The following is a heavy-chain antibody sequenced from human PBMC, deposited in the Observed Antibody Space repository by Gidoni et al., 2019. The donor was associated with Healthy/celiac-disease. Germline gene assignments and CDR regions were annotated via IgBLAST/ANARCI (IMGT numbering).Heavy chain of an antibody. Sequence: QVQLVQSGAEVKKPGASVKVSCKASGYTFTSYYMHWVRPAPGQGLGWMGIINPSGGSTSYAQKFQGRVTMTRDTSTSTVYMELSSLRSEDTAVYYCAAGIVVVPAAARIAAHTYYYYGMDVWGQGTTVTVSS. CDR1: GYTFTSYY. J-gene: IGHJ6*02. CDR3: AAGIVVVPAAARIAAHTYYYYGMDV. CDR2: INPSGGST. D-gene: IGHD2-2*01. V-gene: IGHV1-46*01.